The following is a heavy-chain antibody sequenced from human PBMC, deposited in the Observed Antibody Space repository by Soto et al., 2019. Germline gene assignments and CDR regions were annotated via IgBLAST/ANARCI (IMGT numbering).Heavy chain of an antibody. J-gene: IGHJ4*02. Sequence: QVQLQESGPGLVKPSGTLALTCAVSGGSISSSNWWSWVRQPPGKGLEWIGEIHHSGSTNYNPSLKXXVXLXXDKSKNQFPLKMSSVTAADTAVYYCARDGIAATGTWGQGTLVTVSS. CDR1: GGSISSSNW. CDR2: IHHSGST. D-gene: IGHD6-13*01. V-gene: IGHV4-4*02. CDR3: ARDGIAATGT.